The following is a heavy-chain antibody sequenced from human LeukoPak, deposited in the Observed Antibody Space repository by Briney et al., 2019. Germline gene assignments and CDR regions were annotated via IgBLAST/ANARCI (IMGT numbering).Heavy chain of an antibody. D-gene: IGHD1-1*01. CDR3: GRDRHWNQGNFDY. Sequence: GASVKVSCKAFGYTITGYYIHWVRQAPGQGLEWMGWINPNNGGTNSAQKFQGRVTMTRDTSIGTAYMELNRLTYDDTPVYYCGRDRHWNQGNFDYWGQGTLVTVSS. J-gene: IGHJ4*02. V-gene: IGHV1-2*02. CDR2: INPNNGGT. CDR1: GYTITGYY.